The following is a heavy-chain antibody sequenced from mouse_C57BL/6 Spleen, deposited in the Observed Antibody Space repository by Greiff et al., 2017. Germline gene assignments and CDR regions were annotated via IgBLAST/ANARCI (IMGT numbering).Heavy chain of an antibody. D-gene: IGHD4-1*02. J-gene: IGHJ3*01. CDR1: GYTFTSYD. CDR3: AINWDVPY. V-gene: IGHV1-85*01. Sequence: VQLVESGPELVKPGASVKLSCKASGYTFTSYDINWVKQRPGQGLEWIGWIYPRDGSTKYNEKFKGKATLTVDTSSSTAYMELHSLTSEDSAVYFCAINWDVPYWGQGTLVTVSA. CDR2: IYPRDGST.